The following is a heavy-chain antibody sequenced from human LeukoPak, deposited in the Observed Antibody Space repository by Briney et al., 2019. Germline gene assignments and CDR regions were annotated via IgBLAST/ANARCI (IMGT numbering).Heavy chain of an antibody. J-gene: IGHJ4*02. Sequence: SETLSLTCNVSGGSISSSSYYWSWIRQPPGKGLEWIGYIYYSGSTNYNPSLKSRVTISVDTSKNQFSLKLSSVTAADTAVYYCARGIVVVPAGLHYDYWGQGTLVTVSS. V-gene: IGHV4-61*01. CDR1: GGSISSSSYY. D-gene: IGHD2-2*01. CDR3: ARGIVVVPAGLHYDY. CDR2: IYYSGST.